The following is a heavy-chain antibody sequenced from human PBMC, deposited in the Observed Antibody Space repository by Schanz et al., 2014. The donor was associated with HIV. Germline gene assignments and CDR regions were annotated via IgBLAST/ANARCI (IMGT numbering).Heavy chain of an antibody. Sequence: EVQVVESGGGLVQPGGSLRLSCTTSGFIFSSYGMYWVRQAPGKGLEWVSSISESGGRTYYADSVNGRFTISRDNSKNTLYLQMTTLRTEDTAVYYCAKPEYDSSGNSQSHFDYWGQGTLVTVSS. CDR2: ISESGGRT. CDR1: GFIFSSYG. J-gene: IGHJ4*02. D-gene: IGHD3-22*01. CDR3: AKPEYDSSGNSQSHFDY. V-gene: IGHV3-23*04.